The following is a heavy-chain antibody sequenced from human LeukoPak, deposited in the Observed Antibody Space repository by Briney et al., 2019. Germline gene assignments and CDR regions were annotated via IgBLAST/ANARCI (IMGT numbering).Heavy chain of an antibody. CDR1: GFTFSSYS. D-gene: IGHD6-6*01. CDR3: ARGGKSIAARPSAFDM. Sequence: GGSLRLSCAASGFTFSSYSMNWVRQAPGKGLEWVSSISSGSTYKYYADSVKGRFTISRDNANNSLYLQMNRLRAEDTGVYYCARGGKSIAARPSAFDMGGEGTMVTVSS. V-gene: IGHV3-21*04. CDR2: ISSGSTYK. J-gene: IGHJ3*02.